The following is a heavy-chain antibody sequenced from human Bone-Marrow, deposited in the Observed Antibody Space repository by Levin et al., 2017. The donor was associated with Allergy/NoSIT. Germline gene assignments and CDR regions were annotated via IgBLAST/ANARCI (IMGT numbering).Heavy chain of an antibody. J-gene: IGHJ4*02. CDR2: IWNDGSKT. V-gene: IGHV3-33*01. CDR3: ASDYSGYFAS. Sequence: PGGSLRLSCAASGFPFGSYAMHWVRQAPGRGLEWVAVIWNDGSKTDYADSVKGRFTISRDNSKNTLYVQMHSLRAEDTAVYRCASDYSGYFASWGQGTLVTVSS. CDR1: GFPFGSYA. D-gene: IGHD1-26*01.